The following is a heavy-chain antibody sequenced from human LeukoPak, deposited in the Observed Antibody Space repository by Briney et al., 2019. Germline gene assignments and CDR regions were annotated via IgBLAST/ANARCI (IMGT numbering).Heavy chain of an antibody. CDR2: ISGSGGST. CDR1: GFTFSSYA. J-gene: IGHJ6*02. CDR3: AKDSELLWFGEVQRPYYYYGMDV. Sequence: GGSLRLSCAASGFTFSSYAMSWVRQAPGKGLEWVSAISGSGGSTYYADSVKGRFTISRDNSKNTLYLQMNSLRAEDTAVYYCAKDSELLWFGEVQRPYYYYGMDVWGQGTTVTVSS. D-gene: IGHD3-10*01. V-gene: IGHV3-23*01.